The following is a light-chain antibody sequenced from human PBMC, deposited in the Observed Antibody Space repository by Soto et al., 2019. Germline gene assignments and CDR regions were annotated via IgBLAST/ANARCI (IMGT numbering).Light chain of an antibody. CDR2: DAS. CDR3: QQRSNWPST. CDR1: QSVSGY. V-gene: IGKV3-11*01. Sequence: EIVLTQSPATLSLSPGERATLSCRASQSVSGYLGWYQQKPGQAPRLLMYDASNRATGIPARFSGSGSETDFTLTISSQEPEDFAVYDCQQRSNWPSTFGGGTKVEIK. J-gene: IGKJ4*01.